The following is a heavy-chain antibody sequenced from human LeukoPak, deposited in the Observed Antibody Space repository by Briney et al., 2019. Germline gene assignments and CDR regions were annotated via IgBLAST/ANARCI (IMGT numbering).Heavy chain of an antibody. CDR1: GFTLNNYA. D-gene: IGHD2-21*02. V-gene: IGHV3-23*01. CDR3: AKSVVVVTAISDFFDY. Sequence: GGSLRLSCGVSGFTLNNYAMNWVRQAPGKGLEWVSSISGSGGITYYADSVKGRFTISRDNSENTLYLQMNSLRAEDTAIYYCAKSVVVVTAISDFFDYWGQGTLVTVSS. CDR2: ISGSGGIT. J-gene: IGHJ4*02.